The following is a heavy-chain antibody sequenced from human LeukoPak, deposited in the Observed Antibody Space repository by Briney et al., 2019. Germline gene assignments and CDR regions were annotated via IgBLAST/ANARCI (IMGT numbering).Heavy chain of an antibody. D-gene: IGHD5-12*01. J-gene: IGHJ4*02. CDR2: IYPGDSDT. V-gene: IGHV5-51*01. Sequence: GESLQISCKGSGYSFTSYWIGWVRQMPGKGLEWMGIIYPGDSDTRYSPSFQGQVTISADKSISTAYLQWSSLKASDTAMYYCARISLATLVQISEYYFDYWGQGTLVTVSS. CDR1: GYSFTSYW. CDR3: ARISLATLVQISEYYFDY.